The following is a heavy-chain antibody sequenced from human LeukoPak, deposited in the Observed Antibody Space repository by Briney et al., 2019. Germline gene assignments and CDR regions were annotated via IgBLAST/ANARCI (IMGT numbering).Heavy chain of an antibody. CDR1: GYTFTGYF. CDR3: AREGYCTSTSCPTDY. CDR2: INPNSGDT. D-gene: IGHD2-2*01. J-gene: IGHJ4*02. Sequence: GASVKVSCKASGYTFTGYFMHWVRQAPGQGLEWMAYINPNSGDTNYAQKFQGRVTMTRDTSISTAYMELSRLTSDDTAVYYCAREGYCTSTSCPTDYWGQGTLVTVSS. V-gene: IGHV1-2*02.